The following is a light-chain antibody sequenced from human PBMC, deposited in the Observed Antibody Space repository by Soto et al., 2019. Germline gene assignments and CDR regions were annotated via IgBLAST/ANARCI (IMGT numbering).Light chain of an antibody. V-gene: IGLV2-23*01. CDR2: EGS. CDR3: CSYAGSSTFVV. Sequence: QSALTQPASVSGSPGQSITISCTGTSSDVGSYNLVSWYQQHPGKAPKLMIYEGSKRPSGVSNRFSGSTSGNTASLTISGRQAEDEADYYGCSYAGSSTFVVFGGGTKLTVL. CDR1: SSDVGSYNL. J-gene: IGLJ2*01.